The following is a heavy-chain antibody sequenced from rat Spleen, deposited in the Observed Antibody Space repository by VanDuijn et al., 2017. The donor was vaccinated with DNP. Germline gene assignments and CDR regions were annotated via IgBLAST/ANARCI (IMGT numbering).Heavy chain of an antibody. D-gene: IGHD1-1*01. J-gene: IGHJ1*01. CDR2: LTYDGVNT. V-gene: IGHV5-22*01. Sequence: EVQLVVSGGGLVQPGRSLKLSCAASGFTFSDYYMAWVRQTPTRGLEWVAYLTYDGVNTYYRDSVKGRFTISRDNAKSTLYLQMNSLRSEDMATYYCARDGYYSAYWYSDFWGPGTMVTVSS. CDR1: GFTFSDYY. CDR3: ARDGYYSAYWYSDF.